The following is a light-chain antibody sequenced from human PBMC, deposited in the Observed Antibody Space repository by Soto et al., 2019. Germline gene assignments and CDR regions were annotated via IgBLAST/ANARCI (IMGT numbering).Light chain of an antibody. CDR2: DVS. CDR3: TSYTSDSTYV. J-gene: IGLJ1*01. V-gene: IGLV2-14*01. CDR1: STDVGRYNY. Sequence: QPALTQPASVSGSPGQSITISCTGTSTDVGRYNYVSWYQQHPGKAPKLMVYDVSNRPSWVSIRFSGSKSGITASLTISGLQAEDEADYYCTSYTSDSTYVFGTGTKLTVL.